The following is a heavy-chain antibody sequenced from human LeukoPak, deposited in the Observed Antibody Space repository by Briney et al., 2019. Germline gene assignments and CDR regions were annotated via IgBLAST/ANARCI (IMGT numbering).Heavy chain of an antibody. CDR1: GFTFSSYA. D-gene: IGHD3-22*01. CDR2: ISYDGSNK. Sequence: GGSLRLSCAASGFTFSSYAMHWVRQAPGKGLEWVAVISYDGSNKYYADSVKGRFTISRDNSKNTLYLQMNSLRAEDTAVYYCARVDDTYDSSGYWDYWGQGTLVTVSS. V-gene: IGHV3-30-3*01. CDR3: ARVDDTYDSSGYWDY. J-gene: IGHJ4*02.